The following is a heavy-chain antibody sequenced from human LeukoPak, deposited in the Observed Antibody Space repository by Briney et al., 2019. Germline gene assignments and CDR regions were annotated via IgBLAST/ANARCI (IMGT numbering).Heavy chain of an antibody. CDR1: GYRFTSYG. D-gene: IGHD2-21*02. CDR2: ISTYNGNT. CDR3: ARVAGGDWYYFDF. Sequence: ASVNVSCKASGYRFTSYGISWVRQAPGQGLEWMGWISTYNGNTNYPQKLQGRVTMSTDTSTSTAYMELGSLRSDDTAVYYCARVAGGDWYYFDFWGQGTLVTVSS. J-gene: IGHJ4*02. V-gene: IGHV1-18*01.